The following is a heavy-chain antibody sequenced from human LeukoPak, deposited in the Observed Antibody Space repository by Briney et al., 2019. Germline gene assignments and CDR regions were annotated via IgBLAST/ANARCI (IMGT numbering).Heavy chain of an antibody. V-gene: IGHV3-23*01. D-gene: IGHD6-6*01. CDR2: ISGSGGST. CDR1: GFTFSSYA. Sequence: GGSLRLSCAASGFTFSSYAMHWVRQAPGKGLGWVSAISGSGGSTYYADSVKGRFTISRDNSKNTLYLQMNSLRAEDTAVYYCADIAARQTHSDWGQGTLVTVSS. CDR3: ADIAARQTHSD. J-gene: IGHJ4*02.